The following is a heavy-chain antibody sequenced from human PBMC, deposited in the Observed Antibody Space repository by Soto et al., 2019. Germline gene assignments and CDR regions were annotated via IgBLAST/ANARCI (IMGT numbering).Heavy chain of an antibody. D-gene: IGHD6-19*01. J-gene: IGHJ4*02. CDR3: ASGAVAAHYFDY. Sequence: GASVKVSCKASGGTFSSYAISWVRQAPGQGLEWMGGIIPIFGTANYAQKFQGRVTITADESTSTAYMELSSLRSEDTAVYYCASGAVAAHYFDYWGQGTLVTVSS. CDR2: IIPIFGTA. V-gene: IGHV1-69*13. CDR1: GGTFSSYA.